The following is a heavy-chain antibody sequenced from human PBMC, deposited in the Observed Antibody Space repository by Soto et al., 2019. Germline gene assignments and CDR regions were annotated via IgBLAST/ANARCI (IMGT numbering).Heavy chain of an antibody. CDR3: ERGWNEFPH. Sequence: ASVKVSCKASGGTFSSYAISWVRQAPGQGLECMGGIIPVFGTANYAQKFQGRVTINADESTSTVYMELSSLRSEDTAVYYCERGWNEFPHWGQGTLVTVSS. J-gene: IGHJ4*02. V-gene: IGHV1-69*13. CDR1: GGTFSSYA. CDR2: IIPVFGTA. D-gene: IGHD1-1*01.